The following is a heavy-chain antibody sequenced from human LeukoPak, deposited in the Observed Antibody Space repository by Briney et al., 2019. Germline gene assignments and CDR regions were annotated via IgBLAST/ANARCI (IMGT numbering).Heavy chain of an antibody. CDR3: ARRGGGNTGGFYFDY. CDR2: IYPGDSDT. V-gene: IGHV5-51*01. D-gene: IGHD5-18*01. J-gene: IGHJ4*02. Sequence: GESLKISCKGSGYSFISYWIAWVRQKPGKGLEWMGNIYPGDSDTRYNPSFQGQVTISADKSIKTAYLQWGSLKASDTAIYYCARRGGGNTGGFYFDYWGQGSLVTVSS. CDR1: GYSFISYW.